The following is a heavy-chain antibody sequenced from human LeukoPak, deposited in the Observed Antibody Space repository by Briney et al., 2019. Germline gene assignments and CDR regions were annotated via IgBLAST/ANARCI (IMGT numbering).Heavy chain of an antibody. J-gene: IGHJ1*01. CDR3: ARVASSSWSAEYFQH. V-gene: IGHV4-4*07. CDR2: IYTSGST. D-gene: IGHD6-13*01. Sequence: SETLSLTCTVSGGSISSYYWSWIRQPAGKGLEWIGRIYTSGSTNYNPSLKSRVTMSVDTSKNQFSLKLSSVTAADTAVYYCARVASSSWSAEYFQHWGQGTLVTVSS. CDR1: GGSISSYY.